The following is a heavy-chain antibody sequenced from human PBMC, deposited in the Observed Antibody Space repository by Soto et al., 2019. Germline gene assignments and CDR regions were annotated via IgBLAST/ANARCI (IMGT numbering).Heavy chain of an antibody. CDR3: ARYRGSYRPTTPYYFDY. J-gene: IGHJ4*02. Sequence: QVQLVQSGAEVKKPGSSVKVSCKASGGTFSSYAISWVRQAPGQGLGWMGGIIPIFGTANYAQKFQGRVTITADESTSTAYMELSSLRSEDTAVYYCARYRGSYRPTTPYYFDYWGQGTLVTVSS. CDR1: GGTFSSYA. D-gene: IGHD3-16*02. CDR2: IIPIFGTA. V-gene: IGHV1-69*01.